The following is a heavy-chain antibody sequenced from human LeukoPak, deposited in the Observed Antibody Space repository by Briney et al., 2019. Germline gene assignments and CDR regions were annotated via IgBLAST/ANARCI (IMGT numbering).Heavy chain of an antibody. CDR1: GFTFDDRA. CDR2: ISWNSGRI. V-gene: IGHV3-9*01. CDR3: ARAMDV. Sequence: GGSLRLSCTASGFTFDDRAMHWVRQAPGKGLEWVSGISWNSGRIAYADSVKGRFTISRDNAKDSLYLQMNTLRAEDTAVYYCARAMDVWGQGTTATVSS. J-gene: IGHJ6*02.